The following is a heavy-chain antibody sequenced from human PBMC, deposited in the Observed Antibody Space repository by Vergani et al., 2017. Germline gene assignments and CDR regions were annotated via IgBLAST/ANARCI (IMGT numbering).Heavy chain of an antibody. D-gene: IGHD5-18*01. CDR1: GYSFTSYW. V-gene: IGHV5-51*01. CDR3: ARISIRVGGYSYEVDAFDI. CDR2: IYPGDSDT. J-gene: IGHJ3*02. Sequence: EVQLVPSGAEVKKPGASLKISCKGSGYSFTSYWIGWVRQLPGKGLEWMGIIYPGDSDTRYSPSFQGQVTISADKSISTAYLQWSSLKASDTAMYYCARISIRVGGYSYEVDAFDIWGQGTMVTVSS.